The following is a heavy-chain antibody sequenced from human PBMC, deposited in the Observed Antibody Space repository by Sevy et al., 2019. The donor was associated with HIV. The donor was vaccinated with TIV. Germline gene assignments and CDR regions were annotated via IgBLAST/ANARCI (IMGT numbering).Heavy chain of an antibody. Sequence: SETLSLTCAVSGASITSYYSNWIRQSPGKGLEWIAYVYHTGTTSYNPSLKSRVSTSLDTSRGQFSLTMYSVTAADTAIYYCARARRRPPVVDSNWYFDVWGRGTLVTVSS. CDR1: GASITSYY. CDR2: VYHTGTT. V-gene: IGHV4-59*12. CDR3: ARARRRPPVVDSNWYFDV. J-gene: IGHJ2*01. D-gene: IGHD3-22*01.